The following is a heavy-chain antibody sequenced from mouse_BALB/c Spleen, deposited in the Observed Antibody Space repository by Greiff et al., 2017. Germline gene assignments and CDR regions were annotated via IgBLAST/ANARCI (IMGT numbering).Heavy chain of an antibody. CDR2: ISYSGST. V-gene: IGHV3-2*02. CDR1: GYSITSDYA. CDR3: ARRLRYYFDY. Sequence: EVQLQQSGPGLVKPSQSLSLTCTVTGYSITSDYAWNWIRQFPGNKLEWMGYISYSGSTSYNPSLKSRISITRDTSKNQFFLQLNSVTTEDTATYYCARRLRYYFDYWGQGTTLTVSS. J-gene: IGHJ2*01. D-gene: IGHD3-2*02.